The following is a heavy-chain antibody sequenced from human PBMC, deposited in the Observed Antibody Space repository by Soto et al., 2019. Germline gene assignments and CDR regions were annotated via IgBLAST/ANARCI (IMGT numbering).Heavy chain of an antibody. V-gene: IGHV4-34*01. Sequence: SETLSLTCAVYGGSFSGYYWSWIRQPPGKGLERIGVINHSGSTNYNPSLKSRVTISVDTSKNQFSLKLSSVTAADTAVYYCARGRGIAARPPDNWGFDPWGQGTLVTVSS. J-gene: IGHJ5*02. D-gene: IGHD6-6*01. CDR2: INHSGST. CDR1: GGSFSGYY. CDR3: ARGRGIAARPPDNWGFDP.